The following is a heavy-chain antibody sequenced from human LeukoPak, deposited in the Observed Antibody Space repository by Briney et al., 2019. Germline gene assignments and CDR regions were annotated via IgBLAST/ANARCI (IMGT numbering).Heavy chain of an antibody. J-gene: IGHJ4*02. V-gene: IGHV3-23*01. CDR2: ISTSGESA. Sequence: GGSLRLSCPVSGFTFSSYAMSWVRQAPGRGLEWVSVISTSGESAYYADSVKGRFTISRDDSKNTLYLQMNSLRAEDTAVYYCAKDRGSGYHYFDYWGQGTLVTVSS. CDR1: GFTFSSYA. D-gene: IGHD3-22*01. CDR3: AKDRGSGYHYFDY.